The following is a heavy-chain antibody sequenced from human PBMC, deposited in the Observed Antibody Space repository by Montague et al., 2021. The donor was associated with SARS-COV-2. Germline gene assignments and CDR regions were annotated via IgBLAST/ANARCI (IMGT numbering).Heavy chain of an antibody. CDR1: GGSISSGSYY. CDR3: ARDRERYDASDYSGVYYYYGMDA. J-gene: IGHJ6*02. CDR2: IYTSGSA. Sequence: TLSLTCTVSGGSISSGSYYWTWIRQPAGKGLEWIGRIYTSGSANYNASLKSRVTISLDTSKNQFSLKLSSVTAADTAVYYCARDRERYDASDYSGVYYYYGMDAWGQGTTVTVSS. D-gene: IGHD3-22*01. V-gene: IGHV4-61*02.